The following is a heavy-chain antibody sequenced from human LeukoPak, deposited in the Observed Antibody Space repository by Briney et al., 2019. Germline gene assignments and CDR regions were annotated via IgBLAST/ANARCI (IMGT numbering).Heavy chain of an antibody. J-gene: IGHJ6*04. Sequence: SGTLSLTCAVYGGSFSGYYWSWIRQPPGKGLEWIGEINHSGSTNYNPSLKSRVTISVDTSKNQFSLKLSSVTAADTAVYYCARFPTKNCSGGSCYPNLGYYYYGMDVWGKGTTVTVSS. CDR1: GGSFSGYY. V-gene: IGHV4-34*01. CDR3: ARFPTKNCSGGSCYPNLGYYYYGMDV. D-gene: IGHD2-15*01. CDR2: INHSGST.